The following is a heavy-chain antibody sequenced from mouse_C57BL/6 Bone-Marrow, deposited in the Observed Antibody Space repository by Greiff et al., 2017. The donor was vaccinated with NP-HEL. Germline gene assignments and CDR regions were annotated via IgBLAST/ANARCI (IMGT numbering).Heavy chain of an antibody. Sequence: QVQLQQPGAELVKPGASVKLSCKASGYTFTSYWMHWVKQRPGQGLEWIGRIHPSDSDTNYKQKFKGKATLTVDKSSSTAYMPLSSLTSEDSAVYCCAILLLRTVVAPTLAYWGQGTLVTVSA. V-gene: IGHV1-74*01. CDR1: GYTFTSYW. J-gene: IGHJ3*01. CDR2: IHPSDSDT. D-gene: IGHD1-1*01. CDR3: AILLLRTVVAPTLAY.